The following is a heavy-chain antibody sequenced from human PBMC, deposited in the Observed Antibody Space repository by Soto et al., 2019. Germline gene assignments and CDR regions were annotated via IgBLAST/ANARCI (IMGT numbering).Heavy chain of an antibody. CDR2: IYWDDDK. Sequence: QITLKESGPTLVKPTQTLTLTCTFSGFSLSTSGVGVGWIRQPPGKALEWLALIYWDDDKRYSPSLKSRLTITKDTAKYQVVLTMTNMDPVDTATYDGAHRYSSGQADSWGEGILVTLSS. D-gene: IGHD6-19*01. CDR1: GFSLSTSGVG. V-gene: IGHV2-5*02. CDR3: AHRYSSGQADS. J-gene: IGHJ4*02.